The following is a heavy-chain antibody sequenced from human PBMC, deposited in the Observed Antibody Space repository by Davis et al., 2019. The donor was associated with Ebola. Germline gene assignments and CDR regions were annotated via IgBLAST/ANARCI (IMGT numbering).Heavy chain of an antibody. CDR1: GYTFTGYY. V-gene: IGHV1-2*04. CDR3: AREGSYDFWSGYYHYFDY. Sequence: AASVKVSCKASGYTFTGYYMHWVRQAPGQGLEWMGWINPNSGGTNYAQKFQGWVTMTRDTSISTAYMELSRLRSDDTAVYYCAREGSYDFWSGYYHYFDYWGQGTLVTVSS. D-gene: IGHD3-3*01. J-gene: IGHJ4*02. CDR2: INPNSGGT.